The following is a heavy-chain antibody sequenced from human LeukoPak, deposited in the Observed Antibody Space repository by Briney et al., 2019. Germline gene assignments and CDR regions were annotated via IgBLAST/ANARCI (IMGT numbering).Heavy chain of an antibody. Sequence: ASVKVSCKASGYTFTGYYMHWVRQAPGQGLEWMGWINPNSGGTNYAQKFQGRVTMTTDTSTSTAYMELRSLRSDDTAVYYCARDFNDFWSGYLLQYDYWGQGTLVTVSS. CDR2: INPNSGGT. J-gene: IGHJ4*02. CDR1: GYTFTGYY. CDR3: ARDFNDFWSGYLLQYDY. D-gene: IGHD3-3*01. V-gene: IGHV1-2*02.